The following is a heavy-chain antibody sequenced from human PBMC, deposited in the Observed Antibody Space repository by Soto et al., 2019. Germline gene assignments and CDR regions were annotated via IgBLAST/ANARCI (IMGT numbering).Heavy chain of an antibody. J-gene: IGHJ4*02. D-gene: IGHD3-22*01. Sequence: GGSLRLSCAASGFTFSNAWMNWVRQAPGKGLEWVGRIKSKTNGGTTDYAAPVKGRFSISRDDSENKVYLQMNSLKTEDTAVYYCVTALGCSNHYGCSGYSLWLLDYWGQGTLVTVSS. CDR1: GFTFSNAW. CDR3: VTALGCSNHYGCSGYSLWLLDY. CDR2: IKSKTNGGTT. V-gene: IGHV3-15*07.